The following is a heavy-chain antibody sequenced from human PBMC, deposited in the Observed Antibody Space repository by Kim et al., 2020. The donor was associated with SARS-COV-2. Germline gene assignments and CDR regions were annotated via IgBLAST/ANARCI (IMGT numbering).Heavy chain of an antibody. V-gene: IGHV3-30*07. CDR3: ARDLGFDIVVVPAAMPGDY. Sequence: GRFTISRDNSKNTLYLQMNSLRAEDTAVYYCARDLGFDIVVVPAAMPGDYWGQGTLVTVSS. D-gene: IGHD2-2*01. J-gene: IGHJ4*02.